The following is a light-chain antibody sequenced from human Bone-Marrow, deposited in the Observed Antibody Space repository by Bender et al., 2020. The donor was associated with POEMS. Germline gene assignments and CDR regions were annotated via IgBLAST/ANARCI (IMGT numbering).Light chain of an antibody. CDR1: SSDVGYYNY. J-gene: IGLJ2*01. CDR2: EVS. V-gene: IGLV2-14*01. CDR3: SSYTTGSTPVV. Sequence: QSALPQPASVSGSPGQSITISCTGTSSDVGYYNYVSWYQQHPGKAPKLMIYEVSKRPSGVSNRFSGSKSDNTASLTISGLQAEDEADYYGSSYTTGSTPVVFGGGTKLTVL.